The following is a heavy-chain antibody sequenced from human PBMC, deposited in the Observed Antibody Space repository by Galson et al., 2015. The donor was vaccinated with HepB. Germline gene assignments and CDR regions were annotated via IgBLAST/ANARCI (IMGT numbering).Heavy chain of an antibody. CDR3: ARGGHCSGGSCWAYGMDV. V-gene: IGHV1-69*06. CDR1: GGTFSSYA. J-gene: IGHJ6*02. D-gene: IGHD2-15*01. Sequence: SVKVSCKASGGTFSSYAISWVRRAPGQGLEWMGGIIPIFGTANYAQKFQGRVTITADKSTSTAYMELSSLRSEDTAVYYCARGGHCSGGSCWAYGMDVWGQGTTVTVSS. CDR2: IIPIFGTA.